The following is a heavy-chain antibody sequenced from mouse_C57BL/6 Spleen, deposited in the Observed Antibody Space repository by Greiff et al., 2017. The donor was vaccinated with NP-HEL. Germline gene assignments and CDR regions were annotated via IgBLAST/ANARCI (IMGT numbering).Heavy chain of an antibody. CDR2: IDPSDSYT. D-gene: IGHD4-1*01. Sequence: QVQLQQPGAELVKPGASVKLSCKASGYTFTSYWMQWVKQRPGQGLEWIGEIDPSDSYTNYNQKFKGKATLTVDTSSSTAYMQLSSLTSEDSAVYYCARGLTGGKNAMDYWGQGTSVTVSS. CDR3: ARGLTGGKNAMDY. CDR1: GYTFTSYW. V-gene: IGHV1-50*01. J-gene: IGHJ4*01.